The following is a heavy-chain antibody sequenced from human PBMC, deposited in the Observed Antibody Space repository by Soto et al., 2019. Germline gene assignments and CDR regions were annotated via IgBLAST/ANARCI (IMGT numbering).Heavy chain of an antibody. V-gene: IGHV3-23*01. CDR1: GFTFSNYA. J-gene: IGHJ5*02. CDR2: ISGSGGST. CDR3: ARIRYSSSWFPGYWFDP. Sequence: EAQLLESGGGLVQPGGSLRLSCAASGFTFSNYAMTWVRQAPGKGLEWVSAISGSGGSTYYADSVKGRFTISRDNSKNTLYLQMNSLRAEDTAVYYCARIRYSSSWFPGYWFDPWGQGTLVTVSS. D-gene: IGHD6-13*01.